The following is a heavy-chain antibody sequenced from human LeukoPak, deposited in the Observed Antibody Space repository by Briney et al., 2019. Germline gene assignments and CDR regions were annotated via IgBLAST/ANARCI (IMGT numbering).Heavy chain of an antibody. Sequence: SGGSLRLSCAASGFTFSSYWMHWIRQPPGKGLEWIGYIYYSGSTNYNPSLKSRVTISVDTSKNQFSLKLSSVTAADTAVYYCARHPIYYYGMDVWGQGTTVTVSS. CDR3: ARHPIYYYGMDV. CDR1: GFTFSSYW. V-gene: IGHV4-59*08. CDR2: IYYSGST. J-gene: IGHJ6*02.